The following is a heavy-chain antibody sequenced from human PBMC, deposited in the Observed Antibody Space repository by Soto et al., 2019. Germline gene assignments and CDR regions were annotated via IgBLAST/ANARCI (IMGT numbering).Heavy chain of an antibody. CDR2: INPSGGST. CDR3: AREMTGYSRSWYLDY. V-gene: IGHV1-46*01. D-gene: IGHD6-13*01. Sequence: VSVKVSCKASGYTFTSYYMHWVRQAPGQGLEWMGIINPSGGSTSDAQKFQGRVTMTRDTSTSTVYMELSSLRSEDTAVYYCAREMTGYSRSWYLDYWSQGTLVTSPQ. J-gene: IGHJ4*02. CDR1: GYTFTSYY.